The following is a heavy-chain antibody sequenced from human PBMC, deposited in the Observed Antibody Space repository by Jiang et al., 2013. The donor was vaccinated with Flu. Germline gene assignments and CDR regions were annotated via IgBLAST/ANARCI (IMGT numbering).Heavy chain of an antibody. V-gene: IGHV4-31*03. J-gene: IGHJ4*02. Sequence: TVSGGSISSGGYYWSWIRQHPGKGLEWIGYIYYSGSTYYNPSLKSRVTISVDTSKNQFSLKLSSVTAADTAVYYCARTRYSSSAEYYFDYWGQGTLVTVSS. D-gene: IGHD6-6*01. CDR2: IYYSGST. CDR1: GGSISSGGYY. CDR3: ARTRYSSSAEYYFDY.